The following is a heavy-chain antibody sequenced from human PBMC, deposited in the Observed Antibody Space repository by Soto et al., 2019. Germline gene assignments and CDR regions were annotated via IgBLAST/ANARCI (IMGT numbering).Heavy chain of an antibody. V-gene: IGHV3-73*02. D-gene: IGHD5-12*01. CDR1: GFTFSDSA. J-gene: IGHJ4*02. CDR3: SRSRVGYNPIDY. Sequence: EVQLVESGGGWVQPGGSLKLSCAASGFTFSDSAMHWVRQASGKGLGRVCHIRRKANNYATAYAASMKGRFTISRDDSKNTAYLQMNSLKTEDTAVYYCSRSRVGYNPIDYWGQGTLVTVSS. CDR2: IRRKANNYAT.